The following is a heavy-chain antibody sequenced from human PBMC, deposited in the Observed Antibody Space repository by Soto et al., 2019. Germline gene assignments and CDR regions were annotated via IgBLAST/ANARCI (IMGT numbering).Heavy chain of an antibody. CDR1: GYSFTSYW. V-gene: IGHV5-10-1*03. J-gene: IGHJ6*02. CDR2: IDPSDSYT. D-gene: IGHD3-22*01. CDR3: ARHEPPLDSSGYYFPLSGYHYGMDV. Sequence: EVQLVQSGAEVKKPGESLRISCKGSGYSFTSYWISWVRQMPGKGLEWMGRIDPSDSYTNYSPSFQGHVTISADKSISTAYLQWSSLKDSDTAMYYCARHEPPLDSSGYYFPLSGYHYGMDVWGQGTTVTVSS.